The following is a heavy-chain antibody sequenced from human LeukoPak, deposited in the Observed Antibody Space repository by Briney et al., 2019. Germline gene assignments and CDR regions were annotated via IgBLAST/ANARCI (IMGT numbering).Heavy chain of an antibody. CDR1: GFTFSSYA. CDR2: ISGSGGST. V-gene: IGHV3-23*01. CDR3: AKDPLSIVGATDFDY. D-gene: IGHD1-26*01. J-gene: IGHJ4*02. Sequence: QAGGSLRLSCAASGFTFSSYAMSWVRHAPGRGLEWVSAISGSGGSTYYADSVKGRFTISRDNSKNTLYLQMNSLRAEDTAVYYCAKDPLSIVGATDFDYWGQGTLVTVSS.